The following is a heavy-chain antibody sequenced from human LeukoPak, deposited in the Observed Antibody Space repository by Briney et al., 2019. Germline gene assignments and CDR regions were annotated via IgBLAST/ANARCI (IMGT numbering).Heavy chain of an antibody. CDR1: GFTFSSYA. D-gene: IGHD1-1*01. CDR2: ISSNGGST. CDR3: ARGRYRDYGYYYGMDV. V-gene: IGHV3-64*01. Sequence: GGSLRLSCAASGFTFSSYAMHWVRQAPGKGLEYVSAISSNGGSTYYANSMKGRFTISRDNSKNTLYLQMGSLRAEDMAVYYCARGRYRDYGYYYGMDVWGQGTTVTVSS. J-gene: IGHJ6*02.